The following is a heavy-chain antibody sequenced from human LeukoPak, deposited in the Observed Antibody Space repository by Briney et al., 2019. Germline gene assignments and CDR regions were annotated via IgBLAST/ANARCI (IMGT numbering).Heavy chain of an antibody. V-gene: IGHV4-61*02. J-gene: IGHJ4*02. Sequence: SETLSLTCTVSGGSISSGSYYWSWIRQPAGKGLGWIGRIYTSGSTNYNPSLKSRVTISVDTSKNQFSLKLSSVTAADTAVYYCARGRGGIAAAGLDYWGQGTLVTVSS. CDR3: ARGRGGIAAAGLDY. CDR1: GGSISSGSYY. D-gene: IGHD6-13*01. CDR2: IYTSGST.